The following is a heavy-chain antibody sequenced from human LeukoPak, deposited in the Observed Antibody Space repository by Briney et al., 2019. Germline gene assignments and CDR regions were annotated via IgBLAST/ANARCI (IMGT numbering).Heavy chain of an antibody. Sequence: ASVKVSCKASGYTFTSYDINWVRQATGQGLEWMGWMNPNSGNTGYAQKFQGRVTMTRNTSISTAYMELSSLRSEDTAVYYCASISPPEGGSRSGFLEWLTKYGWFDPWGQGTLVTVSS. D-gene: IGHD3-3*01. V-gene: IGHV1-8*01. CDR1: GYTFTSYD. J-gene: IGHJ5*02. CDR3: ASISPPEGGSRSGFLEWLTKYGWFDP. CDR2: MNPNSGNT.